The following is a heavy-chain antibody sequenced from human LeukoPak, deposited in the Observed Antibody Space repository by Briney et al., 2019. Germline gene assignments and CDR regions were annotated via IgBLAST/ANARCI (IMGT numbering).Heavy chain of an antibody. CDR3: ARDPGGSSGYYPDAFDI. CDR1: GGTFSSYA. CDR2: ISAYNGNT. Sequence: ASVKVSCKASGGTFSSYAISWARQAPGQGLEWMGWISAYNGNTNYAQKLQGRVTMTTDTSTSTAYMELRSLRSDDTAVYYCARDPGGSSGYYPDAFDIWGQGTMVTVSS. J-gene: IGHJ3*02. D-gene: IGHD3-22*01. V-gene: IGHV1-18*01.